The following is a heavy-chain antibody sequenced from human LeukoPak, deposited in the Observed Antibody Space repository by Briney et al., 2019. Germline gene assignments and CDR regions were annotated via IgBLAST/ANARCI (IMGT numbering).Heavy chain of an antibody. CDR3: ARTYDFGRGPPGDAFDN. J-gene: IGHJ3*02. CDR2: IDARSGIT. CDR1: GFTFTISG. V-gene: IGHV3-48*01. Sequence: GGSLRLSCAASGFTFTISGLNWVHQAPGKVPEWVSYIDARSGITYYADSVQGRFTISRDNAQESVFLQMNSLRADDTAVYYCARTYDFGRGPPGDAFDNWGPGTLVTVSS. D-gene: IGHD3-3*01.